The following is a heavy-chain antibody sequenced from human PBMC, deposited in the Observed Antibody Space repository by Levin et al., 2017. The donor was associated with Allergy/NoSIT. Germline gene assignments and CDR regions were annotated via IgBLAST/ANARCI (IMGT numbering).Heavy chain of an antibody. J-gene: IGHJ4*02. CDR2: ISDSGAST. Sequence: GESLKISCAASGFTFRIYAMSWVRQAPGKGLEWVSGISDSGASTYHADSVKGRFTISRDNSKNTLYLQMNSLRAEDTAIYYCAKGSAAGRPYYFDYWGQGTLVTVSS. CDR3: AKGSAAGRPYYFDY. D-gene: IGHD2-15*01. CDR1: GFTFRIYA. V-gene: IGHV3-23*01.